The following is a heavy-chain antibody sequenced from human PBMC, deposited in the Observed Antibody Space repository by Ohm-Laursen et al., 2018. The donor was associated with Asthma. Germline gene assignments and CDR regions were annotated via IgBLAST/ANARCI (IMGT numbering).Heavy chain of an antibody. CDR3: ARGGHYYGSGSYYNSHYYYGMDV. CDR2: INPSGGST. V-gene: IGHV1-46*01. Sequence: ASVKVSCKASGYTFTSYYMHWVRQAPGQGLEWMGIINPSGGSTSYAQKFQGRVTMTRDTSTSTVYMELSSLRSEDTAVYYCARGGHYYGSGSYYNSHYYYGMDVWGQGTTVTVS. CDR1: GYTFTSYY. J-gene: IGHJ6*02. D-gene: IGHD3-10*01.